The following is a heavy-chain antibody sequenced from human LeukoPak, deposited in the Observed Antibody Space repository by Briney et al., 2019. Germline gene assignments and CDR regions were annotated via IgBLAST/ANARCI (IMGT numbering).Heavy chain of an antibody. D-gene: IGHD5-24*01. Sequence: SETLSLTCTVSGYSISSGYYWGWIRQPPGKGLEWIGSIYYSGSTYYNPSLKSRVTISVDTSKNQFSLKLSSVTAADTAVYYCARRYGYNPLHFDYWGQGTLVTVSS. V-gene: IGHV4-38-2*02. J-gene: IGHJ4*02. CDR1: GYSISSGYY. CDR2: IYYSGST. CDR3: ARRYGYNPLHFDY.